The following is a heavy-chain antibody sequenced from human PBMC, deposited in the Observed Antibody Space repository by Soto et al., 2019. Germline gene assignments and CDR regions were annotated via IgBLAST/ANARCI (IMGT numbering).Heavy chain of an antibody. CDR3: ARPWDTAMVSTWNY. J-gene: IGHJ4*02. V-gene: IGHV3-23*01. CDR2: VSGSGVRT. CDR1: GFTFSTYA. Sequence: VQLLESGGGLVQPGGSLRLSCAASGFTFSTYAMSWVRQAPGKGLEWVSAVSGSGVRTYYADSVKGRFTISRDNSKNTLYLQMNSLRAEDTAVYYCARPWDTAMVSTWNYWGQGTLVTVSS. D-gene: IGHD5-18*01.